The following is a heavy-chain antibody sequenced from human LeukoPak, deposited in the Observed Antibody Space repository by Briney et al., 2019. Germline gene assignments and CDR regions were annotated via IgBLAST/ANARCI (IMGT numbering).Heavy chain of an antibody. CDR1: GFTFSSYW. J-gene: IGHJ4*02. CDR2: INQDGSEK. D-gene: IGHD1-26*01. CDR3: ARFRSYNFDY. V-gene: IGHV3-7*05. Sequence: PGGSLRLSCAATGFTFSSYWMSWVRQAPGKGLEWVANINQDGSEKYYVDSLKGRFTISRDNAKNSLYLQMNSLRAEDTAVYYCARFRSYNFDYWGQGTLVTVSS.